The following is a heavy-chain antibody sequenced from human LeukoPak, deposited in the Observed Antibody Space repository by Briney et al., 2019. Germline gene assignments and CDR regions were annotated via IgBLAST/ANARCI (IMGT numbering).Heavy chain of an antibody. Sequence: SETLSLTCTVSGGSISSYYWSWIRQPPGKGLEWIGYIYYSGSTNYNPSLKSRVTISVDTSKNQFSLKLTSVTAADTAVYYCAGAWTGIAVTGRYWYFDLWGRGTLVTVSS. V-gene: IGHV4-59*01. J-gene: IGHJ2*01. CDR3: AGAWTGIAVTGRYWYFDL. CDR2: IYYSGST. D-gene: IGHD6-19*01. CDR1: GGSISSYY.